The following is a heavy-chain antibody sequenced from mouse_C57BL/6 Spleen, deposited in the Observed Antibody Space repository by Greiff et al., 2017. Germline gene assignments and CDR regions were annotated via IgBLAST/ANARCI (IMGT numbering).Heavy chain of an antibody. CDR3: ARNYGSSYGFAY. J-gene: IGHJ3*01. D-gene: IGHD1-1*01. CDR2: IHPNSGST. CDR1: GYTFTSYW. Sequence: VQLQQPGAELVKPGASVKLSCKASGYTFTSYWMHWVKQRPGPGLEWIGMIHPNSGSTNYNEKFKSKATLTVDKSSSTAYMQLSSLTSEDSAVYYCARNYGSSYGFAYWGQGTLVTVSA. V-gene: IGHV1-64*01.